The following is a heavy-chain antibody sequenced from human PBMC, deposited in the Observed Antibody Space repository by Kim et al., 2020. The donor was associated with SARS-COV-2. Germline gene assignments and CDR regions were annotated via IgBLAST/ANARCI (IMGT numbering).Heavy chain of an antibody. CDR2: INPNSGGT. Sequence: ASVKVSCKASGYTFTGYYMHWVRQAPGQGLEWMGWINPNSGGTNYAQKFQGRVTMTRDTSISTAYMELSRLRSDDTAVYYCAREGWYYYDSSGYYPDPGYHRPLDYWGQGTLVTVSS. CDR1: GYTFTGYY. V-gene: IGHV1-2*02. D-gene: IGHD3-22*01. J-gene: IGHJ4*02. CDR3: AREGWYYYDSSGYYPDPGYHRPLDY.